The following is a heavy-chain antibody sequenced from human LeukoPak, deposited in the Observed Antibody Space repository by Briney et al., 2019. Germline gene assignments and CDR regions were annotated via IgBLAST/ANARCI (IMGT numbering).Heavy chain of an antibody. CDR2: INEDGSEK. CDR1: GFTFSRPW. Sequence: GGSLRLSCAASGFTFSRPWMHWVRQAPGKGLEWVAKINEDGSEKYYVDSVKGRFTISRDNAKNSLYLQMNSLRAEDTAVYYCASGGYAFGNWGQGTLVTVSS. V-gene: IGHV3-7*02. D-gene: IGHD2-15*01. J-gene: IGHJ4*02. CDR3: ASGGYAFGN.